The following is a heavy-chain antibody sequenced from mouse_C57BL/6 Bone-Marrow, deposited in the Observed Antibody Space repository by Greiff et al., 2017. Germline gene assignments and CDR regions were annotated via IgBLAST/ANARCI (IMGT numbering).Heavy chain of an antibody. V-gene: IGHV15-2*01. J-gene: IGHJ4*01. CDR1: DSEVFPIAY. CDR3: ARLGYYGSSPPYYAMDY. D-gene: IGHD1-1*01. Sequence: QVQLQQSGSELRSPGSSVKLSCKDFDSEVFPIAYMSWVRQKPGHGFEWIGGILPSIGRTIYGEKFEDKATLDADTLSNTAYLELNSLTSEESAIYYGARLGYYGSSPPYYAMDYWGQGTSVTVSS. CDR2: ILPSIGRT.